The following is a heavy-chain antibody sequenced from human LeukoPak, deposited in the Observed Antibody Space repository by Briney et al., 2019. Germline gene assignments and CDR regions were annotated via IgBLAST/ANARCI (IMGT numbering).Heavy chain of an antibody. V-gene: IGHV3-33*01. CDR2: IGYDGSNK. D-gene: IGHD3-10*01. Sequence: GGSLRLSCAASGLTFSSYGMHWVRQAPGKGLEWVAVIGYDGSNKYYADSVKGRFTISRDNSKNTLYLQMNSLRAEDTAVYYCARDGYYGSGSFVERFDYWGQGTLVTVSS. J-gene: IGHJ4*02. CDR3: ARDGYYGSGSFVERFDY. CDR1: GLTFSSYG.